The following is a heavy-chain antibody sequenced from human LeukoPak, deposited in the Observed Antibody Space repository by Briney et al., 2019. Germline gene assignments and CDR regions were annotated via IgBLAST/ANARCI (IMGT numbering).Heavy chain of an antibody. V-gene: IGHV3-74*01. CDR1: GFTFSSYW. J-gene: IGHJ6*02. CDR3: TRGIVVVVAAVYYYYGMDV. D-gene: IGHD2-15*01. CDR2: ISSDGSST. Sequence: GGSLRLSCAASGFTFSSYWMHWVRQAPGKGLVWVSRISSDGSSTNYADSVKGRFTISRDNAKNTLYLQMNSLKTEDTAVYYCTRGIVVVVAAVYYYYGMDVWGQGTTVTVSS.